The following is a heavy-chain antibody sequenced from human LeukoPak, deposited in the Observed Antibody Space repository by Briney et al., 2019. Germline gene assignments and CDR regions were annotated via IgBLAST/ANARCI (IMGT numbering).Heavy chain of an antibody. D-gene: IGHD3-10*01. Sequence: SVKVSCKPSGGTFSSYAISWVRQAPGQGLEWMGRIIPILGIANSAQKFQGRVTITADKSTSTAYMELSSLRSEDTAVYYCARDGVPTPARRNYYGSGSYSSADYWGQGTLVTVSS. CDR1: GGTFSSYA. J-gene: IGHJ4*02. CDR3: ARDGVPTPARRNYYGSGSYSSADY. V-gene: IGHV1-69*04. CDR2: IIPILGIA.